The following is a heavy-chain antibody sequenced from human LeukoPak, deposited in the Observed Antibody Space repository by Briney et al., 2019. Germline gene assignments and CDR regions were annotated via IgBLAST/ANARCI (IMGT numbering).Heavy chain of an antibody. CDR3: ATYTHWVAGDV. D-gene: IGHD3-16*01. CDR2: MNQDGGEK. V-gene: IGHV3-7*01. CDR1: GFTFSDSW. J-gene: IGHJ6*02. Sequence: SGGSLRLSCGASGFTFSDSWMSWVRQAPGKGLEWVANMNQDGGEKDYVDSVKGRFTISRDNARNSLYLQMSSLRAEDTAVYYCATYTHWVAGDVWGQGTTVTVSS.